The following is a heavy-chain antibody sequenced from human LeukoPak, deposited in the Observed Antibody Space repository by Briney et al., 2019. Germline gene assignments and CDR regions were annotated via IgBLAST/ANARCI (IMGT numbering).Heavy chain of an antibody. CDR2: ISSSSSYI. CDR3: ATYSSGYWRAEYFQH. J-gene: IGHJ1*01. V-gene: IGHV3-21*01. D-gene: IGHD3-22*01. Sequence: PGGSLRLSCAASGFIFSSYGMHWVRQAPGKGLEWVSSISSSSSYIYYADSVKGRFTISRDNAKNSLYLQMNSLRAEDTAVYYCATYSSGYWRAEYFQHWGQGTLVTVSS. CDR1: GFIFSSYG.